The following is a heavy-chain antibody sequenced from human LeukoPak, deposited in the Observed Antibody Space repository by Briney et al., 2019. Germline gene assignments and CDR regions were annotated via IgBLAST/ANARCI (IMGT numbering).Heavy chain of an antibody. D-gene: IGHD5-18*01. V-gene: IGHV4-59*02. Sequence: SETLSLTCTVSGDSVTTYYWSWIRQPPGKGLEWLGYVYYSGGTNYNPSLKSRGTISIDTSKNQFSLKLSSVTAADTAVFYCARGGGYSYGYAFDIWGQGTMVTVS. J-gene: IGHJ3*02. CDR3: ARGGGYSYGYAFDI. CDR1: GDSVTTYY. CDR2: VYYSGGT.